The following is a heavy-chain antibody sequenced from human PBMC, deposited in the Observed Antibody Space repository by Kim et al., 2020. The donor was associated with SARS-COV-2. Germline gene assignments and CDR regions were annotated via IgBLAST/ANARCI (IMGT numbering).Heavy chain of an antibody. CDR3: ARDKGYNPNWHLDL. V-gene: IGHV3-33*01. D-gene: IGHD1-1*01. Sequence: YADSVKGRFTISRENSKNTLSLQMTTLTSEDTAVYYCARDKGYNPNWHLDLWGRGTLVTVSS. J-gene: IGHJ2*01.